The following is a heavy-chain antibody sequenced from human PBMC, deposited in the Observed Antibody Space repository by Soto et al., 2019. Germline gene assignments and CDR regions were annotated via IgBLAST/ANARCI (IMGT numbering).Heavy chain of an antibody. V-gene: IGHV5-51*01. Sequence: PGESLKISCKGSGYSSISYWIGWVRQMPGKGLEWMGIIYPGASDTSYSPSFQGQVTISADKSISTAYLQWSSLKASDTAMYYCARHPAPGKKNYDGMDVWGQGTTVTVSS. CDR2: IYPGASDT. J-gene: IGHJ6*02. CDR1: GYSSISYW. CDR3: ARHPAPGKKNYDGMDV.